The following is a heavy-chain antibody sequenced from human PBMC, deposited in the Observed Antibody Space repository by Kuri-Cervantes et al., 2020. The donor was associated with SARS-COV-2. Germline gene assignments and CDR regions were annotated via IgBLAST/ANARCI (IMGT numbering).Heavy chain of an antibody. Sequence: GESLKISCAASGFTFSSYGMHWVRQAPGKGLEWVAVIWYDGSNKYYADSVKGRFTISRDNSKNTLYLQMNSLRAEDTAVYYCARNYYDSSGGGFDYWGQGTLVTVSS. D-gene: IGHD3-22*01. J-gene: IGHJ4*02. CDR3: ARNYYDSSGGGFDY. V-gene: IGHV3-33*08. CDR1: GFTFSSYG. CDR2: IWYDGSNK.